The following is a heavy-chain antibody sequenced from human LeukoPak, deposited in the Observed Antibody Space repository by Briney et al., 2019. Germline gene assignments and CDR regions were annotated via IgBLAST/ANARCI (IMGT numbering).Heavy chain of an antibody. CDR2: ISSSSRYI. CDR3: ARDGRYETVDY. J-gene: IGHJ4*02. V-gene: IGHV3-21*01. CDR1: VFTFSSYT. D-gene: IGHD3-16*02. Sequence: PGGSLRLSCAASVFTFSSYTMNWVRQAPGKGLEWVSSISSSSRYIYYADSVKGRFTISRDNAKNSLYLQMNSLRAEDTAVYYCARDGRYETVDYWGQGTLVTVSS.